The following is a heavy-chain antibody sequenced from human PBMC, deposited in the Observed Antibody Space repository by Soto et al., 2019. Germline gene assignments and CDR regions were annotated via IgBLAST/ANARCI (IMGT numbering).Heavy chain of an antibody. CDR2: IRGSGGST. CDR3: AKLARFLEWLSPGDAFDI. V-gene: IGHV3-23*01. J-gene: IGHJ3*02. D-gene: IGHD3-3*01. CDR1: GFTFSSYA. Sequence: GGSLRLSCAASGFTFSSYAMSWVRQAPGKGLEWVSAIRGSGGSTYSPDSVKGRLPISRDNSKNTLFLQMNSLRAEDTAVYYCAKLARFLEWLSPGDAFDIWGQGTMVTVSS.